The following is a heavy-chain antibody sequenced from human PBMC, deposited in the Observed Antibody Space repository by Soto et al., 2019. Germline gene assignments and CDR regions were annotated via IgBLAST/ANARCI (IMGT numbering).Heavy chain of an antibody. CDR1: GFTFSSYA. CDR2: ISGSGGST. Sequence: GGSLRLSCAASGFTFSSYAMSWVRQAPGKGLEWVSAISGSGGSTYYADSVKGRFTISRDNSENTLYLQMNSLRAEDTAVYYCAKGKLEGLVVVIYFDYWGQGTLVTVS. CDR3: AKGKLEGLVVVIYFDY. V-gene: IGHV3-23*01. J-gene: IGHJ4*02. D-gene: IGHD3-22*01.